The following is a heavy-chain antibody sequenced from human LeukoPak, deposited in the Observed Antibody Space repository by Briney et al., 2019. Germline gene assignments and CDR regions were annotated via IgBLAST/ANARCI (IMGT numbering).Heavy chain of an antibody. J-gene: IGHJ4*02. CDR3: ARTGGRGSALTGYHDY. CDR2: ISSYDGNT. Sequence: GASVKVSCKASGYSFTSYGISWVRQAPGQGLEWMGWISSYDGNTNYAQKVQGRVTMTTDSSTSTAYMELRSLRSDDTAVYYCARTGGRGSALTGYHDYWGQGALVTVSS. D-gene: IGHD3-9*01. CDR1: GYSFTSYG. V-gene: IGHV1-18*04.